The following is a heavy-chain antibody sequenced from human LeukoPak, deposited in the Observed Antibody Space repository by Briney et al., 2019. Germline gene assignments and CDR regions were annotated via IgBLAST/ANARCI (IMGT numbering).Heavy chain of an antibody. D-gene: IGHD2-15*01. V-gene: IGHV3-21*01. J-gene: IGHJ4*02. CDR1: KFTFSAYT. Sequence: GGSLRLSCAASKFTFSAYTMHWVRQAPGKGLEWVSCIHSANGYIYYADSVKGRFTISRDNAESSLYLQMTSLRAEDAAVYYCLTSTRSHRFDYWGQGTLVTVSS. CDR3: LTSTRSHRFDY. CDR2: IHSANGYI.